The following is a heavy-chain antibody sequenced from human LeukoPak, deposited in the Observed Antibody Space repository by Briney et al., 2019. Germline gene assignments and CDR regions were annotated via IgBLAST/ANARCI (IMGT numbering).Heavy chain of an antibody. V-gene: IGHV3-48*01. D-gene: IGHD3-3*01. CDR3: ARDCNFWSGYSHKYYYGMDV. Sequence: GGSLRLSCAASGFTFSSYSMNWVRQAPGKGLEWVSYISSSSSTIYYADSVKGRFTISRDNAKNTLYLQMNSLRAEDTAVYYCARDCNFWSGYSHKYYYGMDVWGQGTTVTVSS. CDR1: GFTFSSYS. J-gene: IGHJ6*02. CDR2: ISSSSSTI.